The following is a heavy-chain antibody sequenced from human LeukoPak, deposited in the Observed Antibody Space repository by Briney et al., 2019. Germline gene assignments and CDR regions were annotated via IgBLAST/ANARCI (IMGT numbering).Heavy chain of an antibody. Sequence: SETLSLTCTVSGGSISSYYWSWIRQPPGKGLEWIGYIYYSGSTNYNPSLRSRVTISVDTSKNQFSLKLSSVTAADTAVYYCARDGGVTTPYYYMDVWGKGATVTVSS. J-gene: IGHJ6*03. D-gene: IGHD4-11*01. CDR1: GGSISSYY. CDR3: ARDGGVTTPYYYMDV. V-gene: IGHV4-59*01. CDR2: IYYSGST.